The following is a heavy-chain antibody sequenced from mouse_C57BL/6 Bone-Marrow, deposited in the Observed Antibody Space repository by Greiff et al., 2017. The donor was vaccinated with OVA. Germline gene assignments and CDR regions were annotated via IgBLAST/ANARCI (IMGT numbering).Heavy chain of an antibody. J-gene: IGHJ4*01. Sequence: VQLQQSVAELVRPGASVKLSCTASGFNIKNTYMHWVKQRPEQGLEWIGRIDPANDNTKYAPKFQGKATMTADTSSNTAYLQLSSLSSEDTAVYCCARGNFGSSFYAMDYWGQGTSVIVSS. CDR1: GFNIKNTY. V-gene: IGHV14-3*01. CDR3: ARGNFGSSFYAMDY. CDR2: IDPANDNT. D-gene: IGHD1-1*01.